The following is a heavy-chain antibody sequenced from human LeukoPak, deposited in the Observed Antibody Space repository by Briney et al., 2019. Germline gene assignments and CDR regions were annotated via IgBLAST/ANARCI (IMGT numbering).Heavy chain of an antibody. CDR3: ARSQGATIYGFDY. V-gene: IGHV6-1*01. D-gene: IGHD5-12*01. Sequence: SQTLSLTCAISGDSFPSNSAAWSWIRQSPSRGLEWLGRTYYRSKWYNDYAVSVKTRITINPDTSKNQLSLQVNSVTPDDTAVYYCARSQGATIYGFDYWGQGTLVTVSS. J-gene: IGHJ4*02. CDR2: TYYRSKWYN. CDR1: GDSFPSNSAA.